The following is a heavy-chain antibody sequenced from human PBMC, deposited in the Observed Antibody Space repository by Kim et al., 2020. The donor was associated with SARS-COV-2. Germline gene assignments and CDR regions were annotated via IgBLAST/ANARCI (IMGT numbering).Heavy chain of an antibody. CDR2: ISSSPSPI. CDR1: GLIFTKYS. CDR3: ATAGGYSPHWFDF. D-gene: IGHD1-26*01. Sequence: GGSLRLSCVASGLIFTKYSFNWVRQVPGKGLEWLSYISSSPSPIYYADSVKGRFTISRDNAKNSVFLKMDNLRHEDTAVYYCATAGGYSPHWFDFWGQGTVVTVPA. J-gene: IGHJ4*02. V-gene: IGHV3-48*02.